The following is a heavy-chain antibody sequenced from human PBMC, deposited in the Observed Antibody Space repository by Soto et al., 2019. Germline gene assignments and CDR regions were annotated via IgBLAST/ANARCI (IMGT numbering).Heavy chain of an antibody. D-gene: IGHD6-13*01. CDR3: TKDETPSAAGPIDY. CDR1: GFTFSSYA. CDR2: ISGSGGST. Sequence: GALRLSCAASGFTFSSYAMSWVRQAPGKGLEWVSAISGSGGSTYYADSVKGRFTISRDNSKNTLYLQMNSLRAEDTAVYYCTKDETPSAAGPIDYWGQGTLVIVSS. V-gene: IGHV3-23*01. J-gene: IGHJ4*02.